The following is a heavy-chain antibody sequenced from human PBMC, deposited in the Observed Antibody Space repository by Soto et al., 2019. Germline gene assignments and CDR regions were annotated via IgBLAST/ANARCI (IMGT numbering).Heavy chain of an antibody. V-gene: IGHV6-1*01. D-gene: IGHD2-15*01. CDR2: TYYRSKWYN. CDR3: ARVHCSAGTCLDGLDV. CDR1: GDSVSSNSAA. J-gene: IGHJ6*02. Sequence: TQTLSLTCAISGDSVSSNSAAWNWIRQSPSRGLEWLGRTYYRSKWYNDYAGSVKSRITINQDTSKNQFSLQLNSVTPEDTAVYYCARVHCSAGTCLDGLDVWGQGTTVTVSS.